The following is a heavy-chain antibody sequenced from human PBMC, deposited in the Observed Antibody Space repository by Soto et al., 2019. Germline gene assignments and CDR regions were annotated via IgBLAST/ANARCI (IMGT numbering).Heavy chain of an antibody. Sequence: ESLTISCKGSGYSFTSYWIGLVRQMPGKGLEWMGIIYPGDSDTRYSPSFQGQVTISADKSISTAYLQWSSLKASDTAMYYCARHSKYYDILTGFYGMDVWGQGTTVTVSS. D-gene: IGHD3-9*01. CDR1: GYSFTSYW. CDR3: ARHSKYYDILTGFYGMDV. V-gene: IGHV5-51*01. J-gene: IGHJ6*02. CDR2: IYPGDSDT.